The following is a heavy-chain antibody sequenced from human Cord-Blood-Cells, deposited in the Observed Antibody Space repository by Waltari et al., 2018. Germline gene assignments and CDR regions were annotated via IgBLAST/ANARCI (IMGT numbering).Heavy chain of an antibody. Sequence: QVPLVQSGAAVKKPGAPEKVPCKVSGYSLTELLMAPVRQAPGKGLERMGGFDPEDGETIYAQKFQGRVTMTEDTSTDTAYMELSSLRSEDTAVYYCAPLTGYWYFDLWGRDTLVTVSS. CDR1: GYSLTELL. CDR2: FDPEDGET. D-gene: IGHD1-20*01. V-gene: IGHV1-24*01. J-gene: IGHJ2*01. CDR3: APLTGYWYFDL.